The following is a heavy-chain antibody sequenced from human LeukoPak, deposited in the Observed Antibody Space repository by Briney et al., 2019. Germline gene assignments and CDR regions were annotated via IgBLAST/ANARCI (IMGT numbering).Heavy chain of an antibody. CDR2: ISYDGSNK. CDR3: AKDFEMATVNYYFDY. J-gene: IGHJ4*02. CDR1: GFTFSSHG. V-gene: IGHV3-30*18. Sequence: GGSLRLSCAASGFTFSSHGMHWVRQTPGKGLEWVAVISYDGSNKYYVDSVKGRFTISRDNSKNTLYLQMNSLRVEDTAVYYCAKDFEMATVNYYFDYWGQGTRVTVSP. D-gene: IGHD5-24*01.